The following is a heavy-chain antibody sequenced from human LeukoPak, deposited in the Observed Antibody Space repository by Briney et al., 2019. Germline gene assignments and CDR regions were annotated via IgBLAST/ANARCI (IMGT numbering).Heavy chain of an antibody. Sequence: PGGSLRLSCAASGFTFSSYSMNWVRQAPGKGLEWVSSISSSSSYIYYADSVKGRFTISRDNAKNSLYLQMNSLRAEDTAVYYCAAERGYSYGSDYWGQGTLVTVSS. J-gene: IGHJ4*02. V-gene: IGHV3-21*01. CDR3: AAERGYSYGSDY. D-gene: IGHD5-18*01. CDR1: GFTFSSYS. CDR2: ISSSSSYI.